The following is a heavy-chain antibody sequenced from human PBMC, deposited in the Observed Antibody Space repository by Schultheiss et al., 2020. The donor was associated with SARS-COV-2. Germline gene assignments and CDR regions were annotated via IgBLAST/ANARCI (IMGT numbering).Heavy chain of an antibody. D-gene: IGHD6-6*01. J-gene: IGHJ5*02. Sequence: ASVKVSCKASGGTFSSYAISWVRQAPGQGLEWMGWMNPNSGNTGYAQKLQGRVTMTTDTSTSTAYMELRSLRSDDTAVYYCASLEYSSSSHRYNWFDPWGQGTLVTVSS. CDR1: GGTFSSYA. CDR3: ASLEYSSSSHRYNWFDP. CDR2: MNPNSGNT. V-gene: IGHV1-18*01.